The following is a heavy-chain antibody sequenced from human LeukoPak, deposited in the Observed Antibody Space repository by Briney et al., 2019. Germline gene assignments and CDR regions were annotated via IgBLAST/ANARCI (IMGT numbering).Heavy chain of an antibody. CDR1: GFTFTSSA. J-gene: IGHJ3*02. Sequence: EASVKVSCKASGFTFTSSAMQWVRQARGQRLEWIGWIVVGSGNTNYAQKFQERVTITRDMSTSTAYMELSSLRSEDTAVYYCAADRRIVGATNDAFDIWGQGTMVTVSS. D-gene: IGHD1-26*01. V-gene: IGHV1-58*02. CDR2: IVVGSGNT. CDR3: AADRRIVGATNDAFDI.